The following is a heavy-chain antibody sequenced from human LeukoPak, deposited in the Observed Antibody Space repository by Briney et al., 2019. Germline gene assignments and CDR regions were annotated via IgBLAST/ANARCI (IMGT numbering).Heavy chain of an antibody. V-gene: IGHV3-21*01. J-gene: IGHJ4*02. CDR3: ASVGLAGEY. CDR1: GFTFSSYS. D-gene: IGHD3-16*01. CDR2: ISSSSSYI. Sequence: GGSLRLSCAASGFTFSSYSMNWVRQDPGKGLEWVSSISSSSSYISYADSVKGRFSLSRDNAKTSLYLQMNRLSAGDTAWYYCASVGLAGEYWGQGTLITVSS.